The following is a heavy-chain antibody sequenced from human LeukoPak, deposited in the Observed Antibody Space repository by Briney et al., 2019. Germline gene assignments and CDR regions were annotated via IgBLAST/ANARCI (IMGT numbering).Heavy chain of an antibody. J-gene: IGHJ4*02. D-gene: IGHD2-15*01. V-gene: IGHV3-21*01. Sequence: GGSLRLSCAASGFTVSSNYMSWVRQAPGKGLEWVSSISSSSSYIYYADSVKGRFTISRDNAKNSLYLQMNSLRAEDTAVYYCASLGYCSGGSCYTFDYWGQGTLVTVSS. CDR1: GFTVSSNY. CDR3: ASLGYCSGGSCYTFDY. CDR2: ISSSSSYI.